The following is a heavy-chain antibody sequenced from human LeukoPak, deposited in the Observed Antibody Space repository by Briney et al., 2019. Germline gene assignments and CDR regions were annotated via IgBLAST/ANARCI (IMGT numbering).Heavy chain of an antibody. CDR1: GFPFSSYW. CDR2: IKQDGSKK. D-gene: IGHD5-24*01. CDR3: TRVGYIDEGIDY. V-gene: IGHV3-7*04. Sequence: GGSLRLSCVASGFPFSSYWMTWVRQAPGKGLEWVANIKQDGSKKSYVDSVKGRFTISRDNAKNSLYLQMNSLRAQDTAIYYCTRVGYIDEGIDYWGQGTLVTVSS. J-gene: IGHJ4*02.